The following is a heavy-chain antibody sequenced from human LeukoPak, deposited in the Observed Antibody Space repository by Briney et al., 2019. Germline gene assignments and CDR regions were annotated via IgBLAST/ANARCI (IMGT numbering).Heavy chain of an antibody. CDR1: GGTFSSYA. CDR3: ARTRIAAATPTPDFFDY. D-gene: IGHD6-13*01. Sequence: ASVKVSCKASGGTFSSYAISWVRQAPGQGLEWMGGIILIFGTANYAQKFQGRVTITADESTSTAYMELSSLRSEDTAVYYCARTRIAAATPTPDFFDYWGQGTLVTVSS. V-gene: IGHV1-69*13. CDR2: IILIFGTA. J-gene: IGHJ4*02.